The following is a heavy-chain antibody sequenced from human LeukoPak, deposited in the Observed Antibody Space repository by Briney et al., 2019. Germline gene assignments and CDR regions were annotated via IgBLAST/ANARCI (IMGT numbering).Heavy chain of an antibody. CDR2: INHSGST. D-gene: IGHD3-10*01. CDR1: GGSFGGYY. J-gene: IGHJ4*02. V-gene: IGHV4-34*01. Sequence: SETLSLTCAVYGGSFGGYYWSWIRQPPGKGLEWIGEINHSGSTNYNPSLKSRVTISVDTSKNQFSLKLSSVTAADTAVYYCARRARGVTPRGFDYWGQGTLVTVSS. CDR3: ARRARGVTPRGFDY.